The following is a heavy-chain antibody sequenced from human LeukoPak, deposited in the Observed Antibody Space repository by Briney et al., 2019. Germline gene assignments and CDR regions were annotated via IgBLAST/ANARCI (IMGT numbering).Heavy chain of an antibody. V-gene: IGHV4-39*07. CDR3: VRGSGIGLVTTWFDP. J-gene: IGHJ5*02. CDR2: IYYSGSS. CDR1: GGSISSSSYY. D-gene: IGHD1-26*01. Sequence: PSETLSLTCTVSGGSISSSSYYWGWIRQPPGKGLEWIGSIYYSGSSYYNPSLKSRVTISVDTSKNQFSLKLSSVTAADTAVYYCVRGSGIGLVTTWFDPWGQGTLVIVSS.